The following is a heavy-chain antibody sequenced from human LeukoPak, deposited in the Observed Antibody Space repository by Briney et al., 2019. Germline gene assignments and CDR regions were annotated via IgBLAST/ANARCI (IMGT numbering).Heavy chain of an antibody. Sequence: GGPLRLSCAASVFIFSNYGMQWVPQAPGKGLEGVAVIPYDGTNKTSAESVKGRFTSSRDSSNTTVYLDMNSLRGEDTAVYYCARDPERYGSGSYLDYWGQGSLVTVSS. CDR2: IPYDGTNK. CDR3: ARDPERYGSGSYLDY. V-gene: IGHV3-30*03. D-gene: IGHD3-10*01. J-gene: IGHJ4*02. CDR1: VFIFSNYG.